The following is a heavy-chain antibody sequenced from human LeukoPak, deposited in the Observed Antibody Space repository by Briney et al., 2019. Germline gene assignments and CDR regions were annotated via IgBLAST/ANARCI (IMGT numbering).Heavy chain of an antibody. V-gene: IGHV6-1*01. Sequence: SQTLSLTCAISGDSVSSNTAAWNWIRQSPSRGLEWLGRTYYRSKWYNDYAVSVKSRITINPDTSKNQFSLQLNSVTPEDTAVYYCARVGGRLSSGLAWYFDLWGRGTLVTVSS. D-gene: IGHD6-19*01. CDR2: TYYRSKWYN. CDR1: GDSVSSNTAA. J-gene: IGHJ2*01. CDR3: ARVGGRLSSGLAWYFDL.